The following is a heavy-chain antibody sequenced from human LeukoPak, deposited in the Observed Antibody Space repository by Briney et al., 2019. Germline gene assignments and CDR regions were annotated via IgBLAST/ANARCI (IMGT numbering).Heavy chain of an antibody. CDR2: INPNSGNT. J-gene: IGHJ3*02. CDR1: GYTFTGYY. D-gene: IGHD4-17*01. V-gene: IGHV1-8*03. CDR3: ARGQYGDYEVDAFDI. Sequence: ASVKVSCKASGYTFTGYYMHWVRQAPGQGLEWMGWINPNSGNTGYAQKFQGRVTITRNTSISTAYMELSSLRSEDTAVYYCARGQYGDYEVDAFDIWGQGTMVTVSS.